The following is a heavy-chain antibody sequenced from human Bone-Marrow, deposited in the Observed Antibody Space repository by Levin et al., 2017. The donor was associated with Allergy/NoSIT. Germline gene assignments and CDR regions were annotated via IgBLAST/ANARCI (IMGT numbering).Heavy chain of an antibody. Sequence: HGESLKISCAASGFTFSSYSMNWVRQAPGKGLEWVSYISSSSSTIYYADSVKGRFTISRDNAKNSLYLQMNSLRAEDTAVYYCARVRCGGDCSAFDYWGQGTLVTVSS. CDR2: ISSSSSTI. V-gene: IGHV3-48*04. D-gene: IGHD2-21*02. CDR3: ARVRCGGDCSAFDY. CDR1: GFTFSSYS. J-gene: IGHJ4*02.